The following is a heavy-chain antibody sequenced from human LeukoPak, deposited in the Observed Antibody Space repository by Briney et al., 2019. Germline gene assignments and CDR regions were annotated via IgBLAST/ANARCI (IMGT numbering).Heavy chain of an antibody. CDR2: ISSRGGST. Sequence: GGSLRLSCAASGFTFSDYAMTWVRQAPGKGLEWVSTISSRGGSTYYADSVKGRFTISRDNSKNTLYLQMNSLRAEDTALYYCAKLVPVVRVFDWYFDLWGRGTLVTVSS. D-gene: IGHD4-23*01. J-gene: IGHJ2*01. CDR3: AKLVPVVRVFDWYFDL. CDR1: GFTFSDYA. V-gene: IGHV3-23*01.